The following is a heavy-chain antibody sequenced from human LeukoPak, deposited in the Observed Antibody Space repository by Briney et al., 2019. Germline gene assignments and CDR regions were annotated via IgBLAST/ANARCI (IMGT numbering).Heavy chain of an antibody. CDR3: APTAEAYTSWWKV. Sequence: ASVKVSCKASGYKFTDDYMHWVRQAPGQGLEFMGWINPDSGFTNYAQKFKGRVTMTRDTSISTAYLEVRSLTSDDTAVYYCAPTAEAYTSWWKVWGQGALVTVSS. CDR1: GYKFTDDY. CDR2: INPDSGFT. V-gene: IGHV1-2*02. J-gene: IGHJ4*02. D-gene: IGHD3-16*01.